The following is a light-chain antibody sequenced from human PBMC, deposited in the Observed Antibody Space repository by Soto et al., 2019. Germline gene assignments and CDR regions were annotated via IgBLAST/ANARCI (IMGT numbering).Light chain of an antibody. CDR1: HSVTSNS. V-gene: IGKV3-20*01. Sequence: EMLLTQVPGALSLSPGERASLSFRASHSVTSNSLALYQQKVGRAPRVLIYGASNRATGIPDRFSGSGSGTDFTLTITRLEPEDFAVYFCQQYGSSPRTFGQGTRLEIK. CDR2: GAS. J-gene: IGKJ5*01. CDR3: QQYGSSPRT.